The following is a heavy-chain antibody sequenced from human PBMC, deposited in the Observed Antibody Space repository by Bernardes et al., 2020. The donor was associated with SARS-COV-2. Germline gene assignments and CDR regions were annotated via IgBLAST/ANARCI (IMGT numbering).Heavy chain of an antibody. Sequence: GESLKISCKGSGYAFSNFFIGWVCQTPGKGLEWMGIIYPGDSDTKYSPPFQGQVTISADKSLNTAYLHWSTLKASDTAIYYCAKLRRGVLRNSNWFITPVFWGQGTVVTVSS. J-gene: IGHJ4*02. CDR1: GYAFSNFF. CDR2: IYPGDSDT. V-gene: IGHV5-51*01. CDR3: AKLRRGVLRNSNWFITPVF. D-gene: IGHD3-9*01.